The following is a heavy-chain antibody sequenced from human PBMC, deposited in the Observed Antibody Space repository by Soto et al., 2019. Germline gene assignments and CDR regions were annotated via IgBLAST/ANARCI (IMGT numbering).Heavy chain of an antibody. Sequence: KSSETLSLTCTVSGGSISSSSYYWGWTRQPPGKGLEWIGSIYYSGSTYYNPSLESRVTISVDTSKNQFSLKLSSVTAADTAVYYCARHRNDIVVVVAAAFDYWGQGTLVTVSS. CDR2: IYYSGST. J-gene: IGHJ4*02. D-gene: IGHD2-15*01. V-gene: IGHV4-39*01. CDR1: GGSISSSSYY. CDR3: ARHRNDIVVVVAAAFDY.